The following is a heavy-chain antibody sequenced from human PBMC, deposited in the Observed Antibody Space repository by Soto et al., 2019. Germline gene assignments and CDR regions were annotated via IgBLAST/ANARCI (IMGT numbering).Heavy chain of an antibody. J-gene: IGHJ4*02. D-gene: IGHD6-19*01. CDR2: IKSKTDGGTT. CDR3: TPLALKYSSGWYEFSD. V-gene: IGHV3-15*07. CDR1: GFTFSNVW. Sequence: EVQLVESGGGLVKPGGSLRLSCAASGFTFSNVWMNWVRQAPWKGLEWVGRIKSKTDGGTTDYAAPVKGRFTISRDDSKNTLYLQMNSLKAQDTAVYYCTPLALKYSSGWYEFSDWGQGTLVTVSS.